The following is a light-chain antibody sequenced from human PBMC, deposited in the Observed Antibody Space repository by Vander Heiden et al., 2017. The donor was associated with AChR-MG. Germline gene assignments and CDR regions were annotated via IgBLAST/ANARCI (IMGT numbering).Light chain of an antibody. CDR2: NNN. V-gene: IGLV1-44*01. J-gene: IGLJ1*01. CDR1: SSNIGSNT. Sequence: QSVLTQPPSASGTPGQSVTIPCSGSSSNIGSNTVNWYQHLPGTAPKLLIYNNNQRPSGVPDRFSGSKSGTSASLAISGLQSEDEADYYCAAWDDSLNGLYVFGSGTKVTV. CDR3: AAWDDSLNGLYV.